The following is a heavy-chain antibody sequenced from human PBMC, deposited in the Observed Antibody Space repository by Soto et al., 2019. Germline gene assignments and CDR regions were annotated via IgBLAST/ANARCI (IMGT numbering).Heavy chain of an antibody. V-gene: IGHV1-69*13. CDR1: GGTSSSYA. CDR2: IIPIFGTA. CDR3: ARGEGYGAYVRYYYGMDV. J-gene: IGHJ6*02. D-gene: IGHD4-17*01. Sequence: SVKVSCKASGGTSSSYAISWVRQAPGQGLEWMGGIIPIFGTANYAQKFQGRVTITADESTSTAYMELSSLRSEDTAVYYCARGEGYGAYVRYYYGMDVWGQGATVPVSS.